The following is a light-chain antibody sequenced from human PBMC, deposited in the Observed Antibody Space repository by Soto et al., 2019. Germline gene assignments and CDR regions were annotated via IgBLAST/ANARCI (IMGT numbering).Light chain of an antibody. CDR2: GDS. V-gene: IGLV1-40*01. CDR1: SSNIGAGYH. CDR3: QSSDSRLSGSDV. Sequence: QSALTQPPSVSGAPGQRVTISCTGSSSNIGAGYHVHWYQQLPGAAPKLLIFGDSNRPSGVPDRFSGSKSGTSASLAITGLQADDEADYYCQSSDSRLSGSDVFGTGTKVTVL. J-gene: IGLJ1*01.